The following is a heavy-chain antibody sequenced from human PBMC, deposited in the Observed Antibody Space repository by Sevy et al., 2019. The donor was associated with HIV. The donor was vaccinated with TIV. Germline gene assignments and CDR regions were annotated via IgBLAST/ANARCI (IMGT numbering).Heavy chain of an antibody. J-gene: IGHJ3*02. CDR2: IRSKAYGGTT. D-gene: IGHD6-13*01. CDR3: TGGIAAAGYEDAFDI. Sequence: GGCLRLSCTASGFTFGDYAMSWFRQAPGKGLEWVGFIRSKAYGGTTEYAASVKGRFTISRDDSKSIAYLQMNSLKTEDTAVYYCTGGIAAAGYEDAFDIWGQGTMVTVSS. V-gene: IGHV3-49*03. CDR1: GFTFGDYA.